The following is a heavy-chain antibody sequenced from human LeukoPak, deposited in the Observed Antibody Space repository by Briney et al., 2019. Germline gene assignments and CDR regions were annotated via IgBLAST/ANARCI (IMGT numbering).Heavy chain of an antibody. D-gene: IGHD6-13*01. CDR1: GDSVSSNSAA. CDR2: TYYRSKWYN. Sequence: SQTLSLTCAISGDSVSSNSAAWNWIRQSPSRGLEWLGRTYYRSKWYNDYAVSVKSRITINPDTSKNQFSLQLNSVTPEDTAVYYCARDLEIAAAGNLYFDYWGQGTLVTVSS. CDR3: ARDLEIAAAGNLYFDY. V-gene: IGHV6-1*01. J-gene: IGHJ4*02.